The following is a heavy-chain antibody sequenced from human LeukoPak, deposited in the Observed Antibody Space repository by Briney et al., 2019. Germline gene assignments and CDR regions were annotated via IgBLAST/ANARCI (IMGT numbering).Heavy chain of an antibody. D-gene: IGHD3-3*01. CDR3: ARGGPFERSGYYMSY. CDR2: IWYDGSNK. J-gene: IGHJ4*02. CDR1: GFTFSSYA. V-gene: IGHV3-33*08. Sequence: PGRSLRLSCAATGFTFSSYAMHWVRQAPGKGLEWVAVIWYDGSNKYYADSVKGRFTISRDNSKNTLYLQMNSLRAEDTAVYYCARGGPFERSGYYMSYWGQGTLVTVSS.